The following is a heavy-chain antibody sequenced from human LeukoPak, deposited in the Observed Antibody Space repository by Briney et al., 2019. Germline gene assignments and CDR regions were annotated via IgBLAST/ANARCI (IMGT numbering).Heavy chain of an antibody. CDR3: ARRLPCEWGYNWKNKDYYYMDV. D-gene: IGHD1/OR15-1a*01. CDR2: ISSSGSTI. V-gene: IGHV3-48*03. Sequence: GGSLRLSCAASGFTFSSYEMNWVRQAPGKGLEWVSYISSSGSTIYYADSVKGRFTISRDNAKNSLYLQMNSLRAEDTAVYYCARRLPCEWGYNWKNKDYYYMDVWGKRTTVTVSS. CDR1: GFTFSSYE. J-gene: IGHJ6*03.